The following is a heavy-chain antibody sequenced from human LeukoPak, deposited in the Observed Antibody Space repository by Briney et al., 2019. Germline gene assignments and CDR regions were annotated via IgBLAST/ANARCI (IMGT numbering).Heavy chain of an antibody. D-gene: IGHD2-2*01. CDR1: GYTFTSYG. CDR3: ARDCGSSISCRNFLDY. Sequence: ASLKVSSKASGYTFTSYGISWVPQAPGQGLEWMGWISAYNGAPNYAQKLQGRVTMTTDTSTSTAYMELRSLRSDDTAVYYCARDCGSSISCRNFLDYWGRGTLVTLFS. V-gene: IGHV1-18*01. J-gene: IGHJ4*02. CDR2: ISAYNGAP.